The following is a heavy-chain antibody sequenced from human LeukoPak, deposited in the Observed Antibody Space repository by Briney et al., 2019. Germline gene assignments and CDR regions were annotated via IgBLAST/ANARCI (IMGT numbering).Heavy chain of an antibody. D-gene: IGHD6-19*01. V-gene: IGHV3-33*01. CDR2: IWYDGSNK. CDR1: GFTFSSYG. CDR3: ARDCPYSSGWLNGMDV. J-gene: IGHJ6*02. Sequence: PGRSLRLSCAASGFTFSSYGMHWVRQAPGKGLEWVAVIWYDGSNKYYADSVEGRFTISRDNSKNTLYLQMNSLRAEDTAVYYCARDCPYSSGWLNGMDVWGQGTTVTVSS.